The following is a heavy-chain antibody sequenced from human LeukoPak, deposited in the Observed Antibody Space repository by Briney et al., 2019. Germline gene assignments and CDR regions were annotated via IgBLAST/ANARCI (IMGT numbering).Heavy chain of an antibody. CDR2: IYYSGST. CDR3: AREGSSGYTFEY. Sequence: PSETLSLTCTVSGGSISSYYWSWIRQPPGKGLEWIGYIYYSGSTNYNPSLKSRVTISVDTSKNQFSLKLSSVTAADTAVYYCAREGSSGYTFEYWGQGTLVTVSS. CDR1: GGSISSYY. D-gene: IGHD3-22*01. V-gene: IGHV4-59*01. J-gene: IGHJ4*02.